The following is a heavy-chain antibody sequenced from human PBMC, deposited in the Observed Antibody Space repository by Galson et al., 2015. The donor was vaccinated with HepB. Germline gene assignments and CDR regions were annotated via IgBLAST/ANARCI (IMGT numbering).Heavy chain of an antibody. CDR2: IYYSGST. J-gene: IGHJ4*02. D-gene: IGHD3-16*02. CDR3: ATFHYVWGSYRSTWDS. Sequence: ETLSLTCTVSGGSISSVSYYWGWIRQPPGKGLEWIGGIYYSGSTYYNPSLKSRVTISVDTSKNQFSLKLSSVTAADTAVYFCATFHYVWGSYRSTWDSWGQGTLLTVSS. V-gene: IGHV4-39*01. CDR1: GGSISSVSYY.